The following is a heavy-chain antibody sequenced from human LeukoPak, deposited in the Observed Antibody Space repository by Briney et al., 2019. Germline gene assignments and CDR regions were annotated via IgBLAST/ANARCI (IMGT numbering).Heavy chain of an antibody. J-gene: IGHJ5*02. V-gene: IGHV3-30*02. Sequence: QSGGSLRLSCAASGFTFSSYGMHWVRQAPGKGLEWVAFIRYDGINKYYADSVKGRSTISRDNSKNTLYLQMNSLRLEDTAVYYCAKDRNNWFDPWGQGTLVTVSS. CDR1: GFTFSSYG. CDR3: AKDRNNWFDP. CDR2: IRYDGINK.